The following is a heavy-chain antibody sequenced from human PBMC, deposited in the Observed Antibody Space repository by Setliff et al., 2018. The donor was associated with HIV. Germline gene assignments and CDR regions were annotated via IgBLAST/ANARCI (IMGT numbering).Heavy chain of an antibody. D-gene: IGHD3-3*01. CDR2: IYPGDSDT. V-gene: IGHV5-51*01. Sequence: PGESLKISCQSSGYSFFSSWIAWVRQMPGKGLEWMGIIYPGDSDTRYSPSFEGQVTMSADKSINTAYLQWNSLKASDTAMYYCARQPTDTSGYNNWFDSWGQGTLVTVSS. CDR1: GYSFFSSW. J-gene: IGHJ5*01. CDR3: ARQPTDTSGYNNWFDS.